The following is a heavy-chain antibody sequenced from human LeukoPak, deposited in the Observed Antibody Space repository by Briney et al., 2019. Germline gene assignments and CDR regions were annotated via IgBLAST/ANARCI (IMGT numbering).Heavy chain of an antibody. J-gene: IGHJ3*02. CDR3: ASILTIFGDDAFDI. V-gene: IGHV4-59*01. CDR1: GGSISTYY. Sequence: SETLSLTCTVSGGSISTYYWSWIRQPPGKGLEWIGYIYYSGTTNYNPSLKSRVTISVDTSKNQFSLKLRSVTAADTAVYYCASILTIFGDDAFDIWGQGTMVTVSS. D-gene: IGHD3-3*01. CDR2: IYYSGTT.